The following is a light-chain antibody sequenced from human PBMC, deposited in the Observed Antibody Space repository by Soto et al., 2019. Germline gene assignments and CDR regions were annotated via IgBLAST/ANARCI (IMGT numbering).Light chain of an antibody. CDR1: QSVSSK. CDR2: GAS. Sequence: EIVMTQSPATLSVSPGERATLSCRASQSVSSKLAWYQQKPGQAPRLLIYGASTRATGIPARFSGSGSGTEFTLTISSLQSVDFAVYYCQQYNNWPYTFGQGTKLEIK. J-gene: IGKJ2*01. V-gene: IGKV3-15*01. CDR3: QQYNNWPYT.